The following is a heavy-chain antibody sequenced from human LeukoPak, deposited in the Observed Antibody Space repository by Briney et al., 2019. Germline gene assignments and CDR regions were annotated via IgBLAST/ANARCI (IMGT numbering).Heavy chain of an antibody. CDR3: VRGSIDY. CDR1: GFTFSSYS. J-gene: IGHJ4*02. V-gene: IGHV3-21*01. CDR2: ITTTGSYT. Sequence: GGSLRLSCAASGFTFSSYSMNWVRQAPGKGLEWVSFITTTGSYTYYADSMKGRFTISRDNAKNSLYLQMNSLRVEDTAVYYCVRGSIDYWGQGTLVTVSS.